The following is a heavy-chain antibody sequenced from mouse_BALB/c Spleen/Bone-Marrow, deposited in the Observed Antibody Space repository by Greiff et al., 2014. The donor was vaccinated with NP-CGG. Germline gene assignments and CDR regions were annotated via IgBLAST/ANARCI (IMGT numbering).Heavy chain of an antibody. V-gene: IGHV1S81*02. CDR2: INPSNGRA. CDR3: ARAGGYDGFAY. CDR1: GYTFTSYW. Sequence: QVKLKQSGAELVKPGASVKLSCKASGYTFTSYWMHWVKQRPGQGLEWIGEINPSNGRADYNEKFRSKATLTVDRSSSTAYMQLSSLTSEDSAVYYCARAGGYDGFAYWGQGTLVTVSA. D-gene: IGHD2-2*01. J-gene: IGHJ3*01.